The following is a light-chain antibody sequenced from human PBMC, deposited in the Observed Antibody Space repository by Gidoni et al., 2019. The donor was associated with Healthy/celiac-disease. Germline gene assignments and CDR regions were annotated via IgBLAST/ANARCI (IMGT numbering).Light chain of an antibody. V-gene: IGKV1-9*01. CDR2: AAS. J-gene: IGKJ1*01. CDR3: QQLNSYHWT. CDR1: QCISSY. Sequence: SQCISSYLAWYQKKPGTDTKLLIYAASTLQSVVPSRVSGSGSATEFTLTISSLQPEDFATYNCQQLNSYHWTFGQGTKVEIK.